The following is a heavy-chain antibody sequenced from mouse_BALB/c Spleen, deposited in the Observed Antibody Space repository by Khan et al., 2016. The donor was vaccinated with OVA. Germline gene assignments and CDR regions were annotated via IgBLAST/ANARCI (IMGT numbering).Heavy chain of an antibody. D-gene: IGHD2-2*01. CDR2: IWGDGST. CDR1: GLSLTNYG. V-gene: IGHV2-3*01. Sequence: QVQLKESGPGLVAPSQSLSIRCTVSGLSLTNYGVSWVRQPPGKGLEWLGVIWGDGSTNYHSVLKSRLSISKDNSKSPVFVKLNSLQTDATATYYCAIIYYGYDWFAYWGQGTLVTVSA. CDR3: AIIYYGYDWFAY. J-gene: IGHJ3*01.